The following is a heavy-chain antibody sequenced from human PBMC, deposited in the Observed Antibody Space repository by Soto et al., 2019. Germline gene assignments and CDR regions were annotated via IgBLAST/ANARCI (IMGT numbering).Heavy chain of an antibody. D-gene: IGHD3-10*01. J-gene: IGHJ6*02. Sequence: EVQLVESGGGLIKTGGSLRLSCAASGLTVSNAYMAWVRQAPGMGLEWVSVIYDNGTTYYADSVKGRFTISRDTSTNTLSLQMDSLRAEDTGVYYCVRPLPSGRNYGLDVWGQWTTVTVS. CDR3: VRPLPSGRNYGLDV. CDR2: IYDNGTT. V-gene: IGHV3-53*01. CDR1: GLTVSNAY.